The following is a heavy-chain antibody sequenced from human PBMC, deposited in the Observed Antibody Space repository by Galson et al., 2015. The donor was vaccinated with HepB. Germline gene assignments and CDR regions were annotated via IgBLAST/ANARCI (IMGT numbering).Heavy chain of an antibody. Sequence: SLRLSCAASGFTFDDYTMHWVRQAPGKGLEWVSLISWDGGSTYYADSVKGRLTISRDNSKNSLYLQMNSLRTEETALYYCAKDTNCSGGSCYSLDYWGQGTLVTVSS. CDR3: AKDTNCSGGSCYSLDY. D-gene: IGHD2-15*01. CDR2: ISWDGGST. J-gene: IGHJ4*02. V-gene: IGHV3-43*01. CDR1: GFTFDDYT.